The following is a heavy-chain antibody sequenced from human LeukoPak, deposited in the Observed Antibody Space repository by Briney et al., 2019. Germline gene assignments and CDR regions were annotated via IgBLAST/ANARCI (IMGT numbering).Heavy chain of an antibody. CDR3: ALKPRLLELRSAFDI. CDR2: INPNSGGT. D-gene: IGHD1-7*01. J-gene: IGHJ3*02. CDR1: GYTFTGYY. Sequence: ASVKVSCKASGYTFTGYYVHWVRQAPGQGLEWMGWINPNSGGTNYAQKFQGRVTMTRDTSISTAYMELSRLRSDDTAVYYCALKPRLLELRSAFDIWGQGTMVTVSS. V-gene: IGHV1-2*02.